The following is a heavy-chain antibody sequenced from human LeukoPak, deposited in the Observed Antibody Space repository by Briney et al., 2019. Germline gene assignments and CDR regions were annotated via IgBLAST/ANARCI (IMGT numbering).Heavy chain of an antibody. CDR1: GFNFDDYG. D-gene: IGHD1-26*01. Sequence: GGSLRLSCAASGFNFDDYGMTWVRQRPGKGLEWVSDINWNGDRTEYGDSVKGRFTISRDNAKNSLHLQMNSLRAEDTAVYYCARDAYGGSFSGHWGQGTLVTVSS. CDR3: ARDAYGGSFSGH. J-gene: IGHJ4*02. V-gene: IGHV3-20*04. CDR2: INWNGDRT.